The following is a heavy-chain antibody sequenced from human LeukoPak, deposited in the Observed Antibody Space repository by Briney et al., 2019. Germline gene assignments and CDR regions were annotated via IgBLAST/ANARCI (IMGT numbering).Heavy chain of an antibody. V-gene: IGHV4-34*01. J-gene: IGHJ4*02. Sequence: PSETLSLTCAVYGGSFSGYYWSWIRQPPGKGLEWIGEINHSGSTNYNPSLKSRFTISVDTSKNQFSLKLSSVTAADTAVYYCARTYYYDSSGYYSLDYWGQGTLVTVSS. CDR2: INHSGST. CDR3: ARTYYYDSSGYYSLDY. D-gene: IGHD3-22*01. CDR1: GGSFSGYY.